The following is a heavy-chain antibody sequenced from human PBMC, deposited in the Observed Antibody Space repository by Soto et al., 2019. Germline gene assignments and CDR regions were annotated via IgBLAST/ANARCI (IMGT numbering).Heavy chain of an antibody. V-gene: IGHV3-33*01. CDR3: ARDRGYYDSSGTGY. D-gene: IGHD3-22*01. CDR1: GFTFSNYG. Sequence: GGSLRLSCAASGFTFSNYGMHWVRQAPGKGLEWVATIWYDGSDKYYADSVKSRFTISRDNSKNTLYLQMNSLRAEDTAVYYCARDRGYYDSSGTGYWGQGTLVTVSS. J-gene: IGHJ4*02. CDR2: IWYDGSDK.